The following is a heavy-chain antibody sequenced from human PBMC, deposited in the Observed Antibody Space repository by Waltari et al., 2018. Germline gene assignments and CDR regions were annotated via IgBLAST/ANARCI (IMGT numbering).Heavy chain of an antibody. V-gene: IGHV1-69-2*01. Sequence: EVQLLQSGTELKKPGTTVKISCQVSGYTFTDYYIHWVQQAPGKGPHWMALVEPEDGETIYAEEVQGTVNIAADTSTDTGYMELSGLRSEDTPFYYCATARGDRNSASRAFDIWGLGTMFTVSS. CDR2: VEPEDGET. J-gene: IGHJ3*02. CDR1: GYTFTDYY. CDR3: ATARGDRNSASRAFDI. D-gene: IGHD3-10*01.